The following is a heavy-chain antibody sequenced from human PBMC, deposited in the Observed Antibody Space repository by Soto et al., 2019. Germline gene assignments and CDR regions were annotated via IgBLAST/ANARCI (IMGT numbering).Heavy chain of an antibody. CDR3: ARIDSSSCDY. J-gene: IGHJ4*02. CDR1: GGSISSSSYY. V-gene: IGHV4-39*01. D-gene: IGHD2-2*01. Sequence: QLQLQESGPGLVKPSDTLSLTCTVSGGSISSSSYYWGWIRQPPGKGLEWIGGIYYSGSTYYNTPLKSRGTISEDTSKNQVPQKLSSVTAADSAVDYCARIDSSSCDYWGPGTLVTVSS. CDR2: IYYSGST.